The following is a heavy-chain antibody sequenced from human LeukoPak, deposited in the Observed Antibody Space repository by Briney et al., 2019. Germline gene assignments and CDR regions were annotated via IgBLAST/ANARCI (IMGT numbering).Heavy chain of an antibody. D-gene: IGHD4-23*01. J-gene: IGHJ6*02. CDR2: FYTSESS. CDR1: GGSISSYY. Sequence: SETLSLTCIVSGGSISSYYWSWIRQPAGKGLEWIGRFYTSESSNYNPSLKSRVTMSVDTSKNQFSLKLSSVTAADTAVYYCARDLLPHDYGGNDYYYYGMDVWGQGTTVTVSS. V-gene: IGHV4-4*07. CDR3: ARDLLPHDYGGNDYYYYGMDV.